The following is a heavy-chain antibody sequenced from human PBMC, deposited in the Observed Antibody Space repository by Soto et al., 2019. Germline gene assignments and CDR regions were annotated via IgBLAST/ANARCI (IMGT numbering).Heavy chain of an antibody. V-gene: IGHV4-34*01. CDR2: INHSGST. J-gene: IGHJ6*03. CDR3: AREPYGILMDV. Sequence: PSETLSLTCAVYGGSFSGYYWSWIRQPPGKGLEWIGEINHSGSTNYNPSLKSRVTISVDTSKNQFSLKLSSVTAADTAVYYCAREPYGILMDVWGKGTTVTVS. CDR1: GGSFSGYY. D-gene: IGHD4-17*01.